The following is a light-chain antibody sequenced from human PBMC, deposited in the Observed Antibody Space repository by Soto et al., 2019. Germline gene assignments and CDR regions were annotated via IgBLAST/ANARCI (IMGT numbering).Light chain of an antibody. Sequence: EIVLTQSPGTLSLSPGERVTLSCRASQSVTRSFLAWYQQKPGQAPRLLIYGASSRATGIPDRFSGSGSGTDFPLTISSLEPEDFAVYYFHHYNSSPHAFGRETKGEIK. V-gene: IGKV3-20*01. J-gene: IGKJ4*01. CDR1: QSVTRSF. CDR3: HHYNSSPHA. CDR2: GAS.